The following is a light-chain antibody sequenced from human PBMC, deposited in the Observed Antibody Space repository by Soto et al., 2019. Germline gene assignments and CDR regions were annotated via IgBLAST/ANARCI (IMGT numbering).Light chain of an antibody. CDR3: QQYGTSYMYT. Sequence: EIVLTQSPGTLSLSPGERATLSCRASQSVSSRYLAWYQQKPGQAPRLLIYGASSRATGIPDRFSGSGSGTDLTLTISRLEPEDIAVYYCQQYGTSYMYTFGQGTKLEIK. CDR2: GAS. CDR1: QSVSSRY. J-gene: IGKJ2*01. V-gene: IGKV3-20*01.